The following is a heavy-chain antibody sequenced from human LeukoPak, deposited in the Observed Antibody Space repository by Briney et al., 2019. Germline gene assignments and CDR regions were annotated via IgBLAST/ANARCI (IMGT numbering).Heavy chain of an antibody. J-gene: IGHJ4*02. V-gene: IGHV3-73*01. CDR2: IRSKANNYAT. D-gene: IGHD2-2*02. CDR3: TREGCGATSCYTNDY. CDR1: GFTFSGSA. Sequence: GGSLRLSCAASGFTFSGSAMHWVRQASGNALEWVGRIRSKANNYATAYAASVKGRFTISRDDSKYTTYLQMNSLETEDTAVYYCTREGCGATSCYTNDYWGQGTLVTVSS.